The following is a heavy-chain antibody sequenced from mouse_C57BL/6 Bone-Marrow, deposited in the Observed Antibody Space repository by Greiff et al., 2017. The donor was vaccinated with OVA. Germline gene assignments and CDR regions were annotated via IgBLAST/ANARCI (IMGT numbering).Heavy chain of an antibody. Sequence: EVQLQESGPGLAKPSQTLSLTCSVTGYSITSDYWNWIRKFPGNKLEYMGYISYSGSTYYNPSLKSRISITRDTSKNQYYLQLNSVTTEDTATYYCARGHYYDGSSYEGYAMDYWGQGTSVTVSS. CDR2: ISYSGST. D-gene: IGHD1-1*01. J-gene: IGHJ4*01. CDR1: GYSITSDY. V-gene: IGHV3-8*01. CDR3: ARGHYYDGSSYEGYAMDY.